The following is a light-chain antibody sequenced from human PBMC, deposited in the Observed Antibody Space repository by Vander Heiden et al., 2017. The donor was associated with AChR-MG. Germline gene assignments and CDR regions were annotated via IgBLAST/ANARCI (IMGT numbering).Light chain of an antibody. CDR1: QDISIF. V-gene: IGKV1-33*01. J-gene: IGKJ4*01. CDR2: DAT. CDR3: QQKDNLPLT. Sequence: DIQVTQSPSSLSASVGDRVTVTCQASQDISIFLSWYQQRPGRAPKLLIYDATNLATGVPSRFSGNGSGTNFTFTITSLQSEDFATYYCQQKDNLPLTFGGRTKVDIK.